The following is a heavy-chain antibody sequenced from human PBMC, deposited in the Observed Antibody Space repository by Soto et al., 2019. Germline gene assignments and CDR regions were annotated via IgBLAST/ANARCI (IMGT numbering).Heavy chain of an antibody. CDR3: VAYTASRNWFDP. D-gene: IGHD2-2*02. CDR2: VYPSGNT. CDR1: GSSVNNFY. V-gene: IGHV4-38-2*02. J-gene: IGHJ5*02. Sequence: ETLSLTCTVSGSSVNNFYWGWIRQSPGKGLEWIGSVYPSGNTYNKPSLRSRVTISTDTSKNEVSLQVASVTAADTALYYCVAYTASRNWFDPWGQGTLVTVSS.